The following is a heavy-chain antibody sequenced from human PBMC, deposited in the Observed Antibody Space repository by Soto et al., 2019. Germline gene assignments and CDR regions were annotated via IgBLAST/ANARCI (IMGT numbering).Heavy chain of an antibody. CDR3: AKNLAGTDQNAYDI. Sequence: QVQLVQSGAEVKKPGSSVRVSCTVSGGTFTTYTMDWVRQAPGQGLEWMGRIIPVIGLTNYGLPGRVTITADKSTSTAYLELSGLKSEDTAMYYCAKNLAGTDQNAYDIWGQGTMVTVSS. CDR2: IIPVIGLT. V-gene: IGHV1-69*02. J-gene: IGHJ3*02. CDR1: GGTFTTYT. D-gene: IGHD2-8*02.